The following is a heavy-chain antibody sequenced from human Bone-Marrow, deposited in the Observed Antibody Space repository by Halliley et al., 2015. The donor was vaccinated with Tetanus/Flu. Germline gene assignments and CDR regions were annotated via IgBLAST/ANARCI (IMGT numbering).Heavy chain of an antibody. CDR2: IWYDGSNK. D-gene: IGHD5-12*01. Sequence: FLRLSCAASGFTFSSYGMHWVRQAPGKGLEWVAVIWYDGSNKYYADSVKGRFTISRDNSKNTLYLQMNSLRVEDTAVYSCARENKGLRLPYNYGLDVWGQGTTVTVSS. V-gene: IGHV3-33*01. CDR3: ARENKGLRLPYNYGLDV. J-gene: IGHJ6*02. CDR1: GFTFSSYG.